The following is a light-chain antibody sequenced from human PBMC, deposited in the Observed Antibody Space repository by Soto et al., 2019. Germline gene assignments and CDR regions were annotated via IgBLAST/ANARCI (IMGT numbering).Light chain of an antibody. CDR1: QSINTY. CDR3: QESYSHSRT. V-gene: IGKV1-39*01. CDR2: AAS. Sequence: DIQMTQSPSSLSASVGDRVTITCRASQSINTYLNWYQQKPGKAPKLLIYAASSLQSGVPSRFSGSGSGTDFTRTIGSLQPEDFATYYCQESYSHSRTFGPGTKVDI. J-gene: IGKJ3*01.